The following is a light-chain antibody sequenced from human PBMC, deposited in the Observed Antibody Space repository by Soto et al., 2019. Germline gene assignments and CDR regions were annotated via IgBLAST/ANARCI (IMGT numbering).Light chain of an antibody. CDR2: GAS. CDR1: QSVSSSY. CDR3: QQYGSSPPWT. Sequence: EIVLTQSPGTLSLSPGERATLSCRASQSVSSSYFAWYQQKPGQPTRLLIYGASSRATGLPDRFSGSGSGTDFTLTISRLEPEDFAVYYCQQYGSSPPWTFGQGTKVEIK. J-gene: IGKJ1*01. V-gene: IGKV3-20*01.